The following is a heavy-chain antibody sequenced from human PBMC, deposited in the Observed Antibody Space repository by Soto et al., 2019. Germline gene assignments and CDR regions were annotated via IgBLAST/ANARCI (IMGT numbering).Heavy chain of an antibody. D-gene: IGHD2-2*01. CDR3: AREGCSSTSCSPHYYYYGMDV. Sequence: SETLSLTCTVSGGSISSYYWSWIRQPPGKGLEWIGYIYYSGSTNYNPSLKSRVTISVDTSKNQFSLKLSSVTAADTAVYYCAREGCSSTSCSPHYYYYGMDVWGQGTTVTVSS. CDR1: GGSISSYY. V-gene: IGHV4-59*01. CDR2: IYYSGST. J-gene: IGHJ6*02.